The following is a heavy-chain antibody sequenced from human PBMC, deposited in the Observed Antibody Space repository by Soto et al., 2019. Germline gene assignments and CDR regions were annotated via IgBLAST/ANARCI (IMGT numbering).Heavy chain of an antibody. CDR3: ARRGGNWYFDL. J-gene: IGHJ2*01. D-gene: IGHD3-16*01. CDR1: GFTFSNYA. V-gene: IGHV3-23*01. CDR2: IGGTGDIT. Sequence: LRLSCAASGFTFSNYAMRWVRQAPGKGLEWVSAIGGTGDITYYADSVKGRFTISRDNSKNTLYLQMNSPRVEDTALYYCARRGGNWYFDLWGRGTLVTVSS.